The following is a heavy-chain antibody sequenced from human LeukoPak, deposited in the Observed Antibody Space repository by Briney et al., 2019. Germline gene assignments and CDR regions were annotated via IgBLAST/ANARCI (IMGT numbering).Heavy chain of an antibody. Sequence: GLEWIGSIYHSGSTYYNPSLKSRVTISVDTSKNQFSLKLSSVTAADTAVYYCARHKTGAFDIWGQGTMVTVSS. V-gene: IGHV4-38-2*01. J-gene: IGHJ3*02. CDR3: ARHKTGAFDI. CDR2: IYHSGST. D-gene: IGHD2-21*01.